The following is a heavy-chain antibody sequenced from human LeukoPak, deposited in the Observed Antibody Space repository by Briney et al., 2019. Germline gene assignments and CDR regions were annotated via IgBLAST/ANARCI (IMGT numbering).Heavy chain of an antibody. J-gene: IGHJ4*02. Sequence: SGGSLRLSCAASGFTVSSNYMSWVRQAPGKGLEWVSRINSDGSSTSYADSVKGRFTISRDTAKNTLYLQMNSLRDEDAAVYFCARGGSRPLDYWGQGTLVTVSS. CDR3: ARGGSRPLDY. CDR2: INSDGSST. D-gene: IGHD3-10*01. CDR1: GFTVSSNY. V-gene: IGHV3-74*01.